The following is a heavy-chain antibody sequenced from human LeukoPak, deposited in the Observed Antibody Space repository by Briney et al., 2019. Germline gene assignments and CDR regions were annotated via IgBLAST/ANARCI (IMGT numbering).Heavy chain of an antibody. V-gene: IGHV3-11*01. CDR3: ATDRLRIFGVVTYMFDY. J-gene: IGHJ4*02. D-gene: IGHD3-3*01. Sequence: GGSLRLSCAASGFTFGDYYMSWIRQAAGKWLGWVSYISSSVSTIYYADSVKGRFTISRDNAKNSLYLQMNSLRAEDPAVYYCATDRLRIFGVVTYMFDYWGQGTLVTVSS. CDR2: ISSSVSTI. CDR1: GFTFGDYY.